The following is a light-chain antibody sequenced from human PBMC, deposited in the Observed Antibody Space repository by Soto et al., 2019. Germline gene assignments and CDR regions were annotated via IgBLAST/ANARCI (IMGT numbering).Light chain of an antibody. CDR2: DAS. V-gene: IGKV3-11*01. Sequence: EVVLTQSPAPLSSSVGERATLFGTASQSIGSHLAWYQQRPGQPPRLLIYDASNRPSGVPVRFSGSVSGTFFTLSISNLEPEDFAVYYCQQRDQWPVTFGGGTKVEFK. J-gene: IGKJ4*01. CDR1: QSIGSH. CDR3: QQRDQWPVT.